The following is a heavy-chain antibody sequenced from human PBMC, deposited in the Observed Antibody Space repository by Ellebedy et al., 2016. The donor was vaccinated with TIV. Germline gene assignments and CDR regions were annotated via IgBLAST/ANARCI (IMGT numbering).Heavy chain of an antibody. V-gene: IGHV3-23*01. CDR1: GFTFSSYG. D-gene: IGHD6-19*01. CDR3: AKADGKQWVGFDY. Sequence: PGGSLRLSCAASGFTFSSYGMSWVRQAPGKGLEWVSAISNSAGTTYYADSVKGRFTISGDKSRNTLYLQMNSLRAEDTAVYYCAKADGKQWVGFDYWGQGTLVTVSS. J-gene: IGHJ4*02. CDR2: ISNSAGTT.